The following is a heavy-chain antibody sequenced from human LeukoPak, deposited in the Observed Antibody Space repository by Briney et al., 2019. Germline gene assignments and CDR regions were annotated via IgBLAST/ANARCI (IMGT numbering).Heavy chain of an antibody. V-gene: IGHV4-59*01. J-gene: IGHJ4*02. CDR3: ASSIAAPPGFDY. D-gene: IGHD6-6*01. CDR2: IYYSGST. CDR1: GGSISSYY. Sequence: SETLSLTCTVSGGSISSYYWSWIRQPPGKGLEWIGYIYYSGSTNYNPSLKSRVTISVDTSKNQFSLKLSSVTAADTAVYYCASSIAAPPGFDYWGQGTLVTVSS.